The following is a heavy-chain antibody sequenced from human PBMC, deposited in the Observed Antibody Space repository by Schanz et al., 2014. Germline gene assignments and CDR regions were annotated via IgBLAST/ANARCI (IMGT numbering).Heavy chain of an antibody. CDR2: ISPSGGST. CDR3: ARESVSRTRLFDP. CDR1: GYTFTAYF. D-gene: IGHD3-3*01. Sequence: QVLLVQSGAEVKQPGASVKVSCKASGYTFTAYFIHWVRLAPGQGFEWMGLISPSGGSTNYAQNFQGRVTMTKDTSINTVYMELSTLTSDDTAVYYCARESVSRTRLFDPWGQGTLVTVSS. J-gene: IGHJ5*02. V-gene: IGHV1-2*06.